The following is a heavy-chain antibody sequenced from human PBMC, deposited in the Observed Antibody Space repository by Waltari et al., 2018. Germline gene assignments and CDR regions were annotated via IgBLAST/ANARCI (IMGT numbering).Heavy chain of an antibody. CDR3: ATGGWGFYLDN. J-gene: IGHJ4*02. V-gene: IGHV3-23*01. D-gene: IGHD7-27*01. Sequence: EVHLLESGGGLAQPGGSLRLSCAASGFNFISYAMSWVRQAPGKGLEWVSGISDSGGITKYADSVKGRFTISRDNAKNSLYLQMNSLRAEDTGVYWCATGGWGFYLDNWGQGTLVTFSS. CDR2: ISDSGGIT. CDR1: GFNFISYA.